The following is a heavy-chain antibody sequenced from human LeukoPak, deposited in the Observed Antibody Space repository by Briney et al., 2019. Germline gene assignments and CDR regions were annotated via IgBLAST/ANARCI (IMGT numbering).Heavy chain of an antibody. V-gene: IGHV5-51*01. CDR1: GYSFTSYW. CDR2: IYPGDSDF. D-gene: IGHD3-22*01. CDR3: ARHPAYDSSGEYYFDY. Sequence: GESLKISCKGSGYSFTSYWIGWVRQMPGKGLEWMGIIYPGDSDFRYNPSFQGQVTVSADKSINTAYLQWNSLKASDTAMYYCARHPAYDSSGEYYFDYWGQGTLVTVSS. J-gene: IGHJ4*02.